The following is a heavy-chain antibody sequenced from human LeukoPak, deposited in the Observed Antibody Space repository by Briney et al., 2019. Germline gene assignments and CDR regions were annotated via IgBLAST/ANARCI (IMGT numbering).Heavy chain of an antibody. CDR3: ASGPSDFWSDSYYGMDV. V-gene: IGHV1-69*13. Sequence: SVKVSCKASGGTFSSYAISWVRQAPGQGLEWMGGIIPIFGTANYAQKFQGRVTITADESTSTAYMELSSLRSEGTAVYYCASGPSDFWSDSYYGMDVWGQGTTVTVSS. CDR1: GGTFSSYA. D-gene: IGHD3-3*01. CDR2: IIPIFGTA. J-gene: IGHJ6*02.